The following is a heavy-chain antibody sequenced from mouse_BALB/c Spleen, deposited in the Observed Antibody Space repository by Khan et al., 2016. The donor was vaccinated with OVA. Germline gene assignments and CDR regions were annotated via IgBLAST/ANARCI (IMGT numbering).Heavy chain of an antibody. CDR3: AAGFPTY. Sequence: EVQLQESGPDLVKPSQSLSLTCTVTGYSITSGYNWHWIRQFPGNKLEWMGYIHYSGRTNYNPSLKSRISITRDTSKNQFFLQLNSVTSEDTATYYCAAGFPTYWGQGTLVTVSA. CDR2: IHYSGRT. V-gene: IGHV3-1*02. CDR1: GYSITSGYN. J-gene: IGHJ3*01.